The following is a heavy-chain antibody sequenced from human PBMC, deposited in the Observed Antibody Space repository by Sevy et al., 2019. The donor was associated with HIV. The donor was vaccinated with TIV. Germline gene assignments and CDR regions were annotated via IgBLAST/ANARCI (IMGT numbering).Heavy chain of an antibody. CDR1: GYSFTSYW. D-gene: IGHD2-2*01. CDR3: ARHTALHCSSTSWYRPSDRFFDY. Sequence: GESLKISCKGSGYSFTSYWIGWVRQMPGKGLEWMGIIYPGDSDTRYSPSFKGQVTISVDKSISTAYLQGISLKASDTGMYYCARHTALHCSSTSWYRPSDRFFDYWGQGTLVTVSS. V-gene: IGHV5-51*01. J-gene: IGHJ4*02. CDR2: IYPGDSDT.